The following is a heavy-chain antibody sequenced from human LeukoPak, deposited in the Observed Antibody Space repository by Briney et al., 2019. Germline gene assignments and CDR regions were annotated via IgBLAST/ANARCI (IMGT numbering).Heavy chain of an antibody. D-gene: IGHD3-22*01. CDR3: VRGPRYYDDSGFHYGVFDI. Sequence: GGSLRLSCAASGLTFSSYGMHWVRQAPGKGLEWVAFIRYDGSNKYYADSVKGRFTISRDNSKNTLYLQMNSLRAEGTAVYYCVRGPRYYDDSGFHYGVFDIWGQGTLVTVSS. CDR1: GLTFSSYG. V-gene: IGHV3-30*02. CDR2: IRYDGSNK. J-gene: IGHJ3*02.